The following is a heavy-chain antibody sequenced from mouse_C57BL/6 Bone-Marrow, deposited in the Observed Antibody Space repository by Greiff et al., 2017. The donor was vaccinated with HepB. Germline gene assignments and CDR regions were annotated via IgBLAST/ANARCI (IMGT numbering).Heavy chain of an antibody. Sequence: VKLQESGAELARAGASVKLSCKASGYTFTSYGISWVKQRTGQGLEWIGEIYPRSGNTYYNEKFKGKATLTADKSSSTAYMELRSLTSEDSAVYFCARPYCGSSLDYWGQGTTLTVSS. V-gene: IGHV1-81*01. CDR2: IYPRSGNT. D-gene: IGHD1-1*01. CDR1: GYTFTSYG. J-gene: IGHJ2*01. CDR3: ARPYCGSSLDY.